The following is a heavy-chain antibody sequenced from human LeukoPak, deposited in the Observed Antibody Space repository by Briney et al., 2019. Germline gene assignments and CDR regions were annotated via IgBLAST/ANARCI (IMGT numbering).Heavy chain of an antibody. CDR2: INHSGST. D-gene: IGHD3-22*01. V-gene: IGHV4-39*07. CDR1: GGSVSSGSYY. J-gene: IGHJ4*02. Sequence: SETLSLTCTVSGGSVSSGSYYWSWIRQPPGKGLEWIGEINHSGSTNYNPSLKSRVTISVDTSKNQFSLKLSSVTAADTAVYYCARRSSGYYGKYDYWGQGTLVTVSS. CDR3: ARRSSGYYGKYDY.